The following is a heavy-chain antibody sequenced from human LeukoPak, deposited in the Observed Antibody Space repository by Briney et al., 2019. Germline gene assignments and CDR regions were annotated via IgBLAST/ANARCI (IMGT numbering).Heavy chain of an antibody. CDR3: TRGEIRSFGDFSGD. V-gene: IGHV3-53*01. CDR1: GFNVSSNY. CDR2: IYSSGSI. D-gene: IGHD3-10*01. Sequence: GGSLRLSCAASGFNVSSNYMSWVRQAPGKGLEWVSMIYSSGSIYYVDSVKGRFTISRDNSKSTLYLQMNTLRAEDTAIYYCTRGEIRSFGDFSGDWGQGILVTVSS. J-gene: IGHJ4*02.